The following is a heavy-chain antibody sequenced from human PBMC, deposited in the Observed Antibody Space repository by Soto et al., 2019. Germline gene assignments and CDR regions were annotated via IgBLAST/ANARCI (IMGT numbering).Heavy chain of an antibody. D-gene: IGHD1-26*01. CDR3: AKGRRSGARYGMDV. J-gene: IGHJ6*02. CDR2: ISISGTDT. V-gene: IGHV3-11*06. Sequence: GGSLRLSCVASGFTFTDYYMNWIRQTPGKGLEWLSYISISGTDTNYADSVKGRFTISRDNSKNTLYLQMNSLRAEDTAVYYCAKGRRSGARYGMDVWGQGTTVTVSS. CDR1: GFTFTDYY.